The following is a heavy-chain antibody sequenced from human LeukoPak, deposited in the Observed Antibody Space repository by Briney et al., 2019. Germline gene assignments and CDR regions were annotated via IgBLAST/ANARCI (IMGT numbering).Heavy chain of an antibody. J-gene: IGHJ4*02. CDR3: ARRGYSYGYFDY. CDR1: GGSISSGGYY. CDR2: IYYSGST. D-gene: IGHD5-18*01. Sequence: SETLSLTCTVSGGSISSGGYYWSWIRQHPGKGLEWIGYIYYSGSTYYNPSLKSRVTISVDTSKNQFSLKLSSVTAADTAVYYCARRGYSYGYFDYWGQGTLLTVSS. V-gene: IGHV4-31*03.